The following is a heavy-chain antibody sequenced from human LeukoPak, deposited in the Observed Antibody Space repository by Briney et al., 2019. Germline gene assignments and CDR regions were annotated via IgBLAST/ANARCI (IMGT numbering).Heavy chain of an antibody. CDR2: IYTSGTA. CDR3: ASGQLSGKGFDS. J-gene: IGHJ4*02. Sequence: GGSLRLSCAASGFTVSGNYMTWVRQAPGKGLGWVSVIYTSGTADYADSVKGRFIISRDTSKNTVNLQMNSLRAEDTAVYYCASGQLSGKGFDSWGQGTLVTVSS. V-gene: IGHV3-66*01. CDR1: GFTVSGNY. D-gene: IGHD1-26*01.